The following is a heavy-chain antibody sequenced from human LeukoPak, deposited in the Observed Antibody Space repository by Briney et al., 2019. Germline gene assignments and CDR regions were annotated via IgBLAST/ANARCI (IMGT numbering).Heavy chain of an antibody. D-gene: IGHD5-24*01. CDR2: INHSGST. CDR3: ARDEMATIGRALDY. CDR1: GGSFSGYY. V-gene: IGHV4-34*01. J-gene: IGHJ4*02. Sequence: MPSETLSLTCAVYGGSFSGYYWSWIRQPPGKGLEWIGEINHSGSTNYNPSLKSRVTISVDTSKNQFSLKLSSVTAADTAVYYCARDEMATIGRALDYWGQGTLVTVFS.